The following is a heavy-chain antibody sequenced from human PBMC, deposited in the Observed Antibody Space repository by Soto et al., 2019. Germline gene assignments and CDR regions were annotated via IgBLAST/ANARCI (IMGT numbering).Heavy chain of an antibody. CDR1: GYTFTSYA. CDR3: ARTDSSGYTKTNWFDP. J-gene: IGHJ5*02. D-gene: IGHD3-22*01. Sequence: AASVKVSCKASGYTFTSYAMHWVRQAPGQRLEWMGWINAGNGNTKYSQKFQGRVTITRDTSASTAYMELSSLRSEDTAVYYCARTDSSGYTKTNWFDPWGQGTLVTVSS. CDR2: INAGNGNT. V-gene: IGHV1-3*01.